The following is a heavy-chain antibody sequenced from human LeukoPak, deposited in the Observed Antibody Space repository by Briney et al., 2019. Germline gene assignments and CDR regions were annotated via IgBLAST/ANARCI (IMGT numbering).Heavy chain of an antibody. J-gene: IGHJ4*02. CDR3: AKSPIITMVRGVII. CDR2: ISTSGDGT. D-gene: IGHD3-10*01. Sequence: GGSLRLSCTASGFTFSSHGMSRVRQTPGKGLEWVSSISTSGDGTVYADSVKGRFTISRDNSKNTLYLQMNSLRAEDTAVYYCAKSPIITMVRGVIIWGQGTLVTVSS. CDR1: GFTFSSHG. V-gene: IGHV3-23*01.